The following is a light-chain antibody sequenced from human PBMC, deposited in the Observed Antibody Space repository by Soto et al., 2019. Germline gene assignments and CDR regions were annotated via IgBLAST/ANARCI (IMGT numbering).Light chain of an antibody. V-gene: IGLV2-14*01. J-gene: IGLJ1*01. CDR2: AVT. CDR1: NSDVGTYNY. Sequence: QSALTQPRSVSGSPGQSVTISCTGTNSDVGTYNYVSWYQQHPGKAPKLMIYAVTDRPSGVSSRFSGSKSGNTASLTISGLQAEDEANYYCSSYTSSSTLFGTGTKLTVL. CDR3: SSYTSSSTL.